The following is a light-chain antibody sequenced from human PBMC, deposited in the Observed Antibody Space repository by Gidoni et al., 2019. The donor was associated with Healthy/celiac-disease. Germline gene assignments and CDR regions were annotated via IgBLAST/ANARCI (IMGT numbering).Light chain of an antibody. J-gene: IGKJ4*01. CDR3: QQYGSSPLT. CDR2: DAS. V-gene: IGKV3D-20*01. CDR1: QSVSSSY. Sequence: EIVLTQSPATLSLSPGERASQSVSSSYLAWYQQKPGLAPRLLIYDASSMATGLPDRFSGSGSGTDFTLTISRLEPEDFALYYCQQYGSSPLTFGGGTKVEIK.